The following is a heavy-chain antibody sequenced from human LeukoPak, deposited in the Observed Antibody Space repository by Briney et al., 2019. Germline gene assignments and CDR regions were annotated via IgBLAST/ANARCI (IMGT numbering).Heavy chain of an antibody. CDR2: ISYDGSNK. D-gene: IGHD6-6*01. V-gene: IGHV3-30*18. Sequence: GGSLRLSRAASGFTFSSHRMHWVRQAPGKGLEWVAVISYDGSNKYYADSVKGRFTISRDNSKNTLYLQMNSLRAEDTAVYYCAKEFEYSSSSPLDYWGQGTLVTVSS. CDR1: GFTFSSHR. J-gene: IGHJ4*02. CDR3: AKEFEYSSSSPLDY.